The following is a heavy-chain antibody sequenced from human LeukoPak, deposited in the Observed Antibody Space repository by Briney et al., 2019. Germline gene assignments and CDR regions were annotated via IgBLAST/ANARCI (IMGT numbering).Heavy chain of an antibody. V-gene: IGHV1-69*05. D-gene: IGHD1-26*01. CDR2: IIPIFGTA. CDR3: ARDIVGATGLYYFDY. Sequence: SVKVSCKASGGTFISYAISWVRQAPGQGLEWMGRIIPIFGTANYAQKFQGRVTITTDESTSTAYMELSSLRSEDTAVYHCARDIVGATGLYYFDYWGQGTLVTVSS. CDR1: GGTFISYA. J-gene: IGHJ4*02.